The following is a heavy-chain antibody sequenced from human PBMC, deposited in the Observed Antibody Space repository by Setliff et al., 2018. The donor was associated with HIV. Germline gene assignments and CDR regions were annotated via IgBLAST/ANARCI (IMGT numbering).Heavy chain of an antibody. Sequence: ASVKVSCKASGYSFTDYYIHWVRQAPGKGLEWMGRVDPEDGETMYAEKFQGRVTITADTSTDTAYMELSSLRSEDTAVYYCAPEHNYYGSGSYSWFDPWGQGTLVTVSS. CDR2: VDPEDGET. CDR1: GYSFTDYY. CDR3: APEHNYYGSGSYSWFDP. D-gene: IGHD3-10*01. V-gene: IGHV1-69-2*01. J-gene: IGHJ5*02.